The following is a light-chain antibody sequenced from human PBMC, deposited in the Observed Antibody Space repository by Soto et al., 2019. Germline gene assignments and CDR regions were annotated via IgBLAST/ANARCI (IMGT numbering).Light chain of an antibody. V-gene: IGKV3-11*01. CDR2: DIS. J-gene: IGKJ4*01. CDR1: QSDGSY. Sequence: EVVLTQTPATLSLSPGERATLSCRASQSDGSYLAWYQQKPGQPPRLLIYDISYRATGVPDRFSGSGSGTLFTLTISSLEPEDFAVYYCQHRSNWRFGRGTKVEI. CDR3: QHRSNWR.